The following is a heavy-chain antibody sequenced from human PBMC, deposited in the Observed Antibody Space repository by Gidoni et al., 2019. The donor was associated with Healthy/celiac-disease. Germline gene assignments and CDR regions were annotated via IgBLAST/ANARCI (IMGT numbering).Heavy chain of an antibody. CDR3: ARGYCSGGSCYFWHSARLGGWFDP. J-gene: IGHJ5*02. V-gene: IGHV4-34*01. D-gene: IGHD2-15*01. CDR2: INHSGST. CDR1: GGSFSGYY. Sequence: QVQLQQWGAGLLKPSETLSLTCAVYGGSFSGYYWSWIRPPPGKGLEWIGEINHSGSTNYNPTLKSLVTISVDTSKNQFALKLSSVTAADTAVYYCARGYCSGGSCYFWHSARLGGWFDPWGQGTLVTVSS.